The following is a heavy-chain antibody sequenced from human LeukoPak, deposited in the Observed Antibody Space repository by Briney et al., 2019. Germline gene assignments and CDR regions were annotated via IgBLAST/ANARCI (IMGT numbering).Heavy chain of an antibody. CDR2: ISSSSSYI. CDR1: GFTFTNYA. D-gene: IGHD3-10*01. V-gene: IGHV3-21*01. Sequence: GGSLRLSCAASGFTFTNYAMNWVRQAPGKGLEWVSSISSSSSYIYYADSVKGRFTISRDNAKNSLYLQMNSLRAEDTAVYYCARGISAVAMVRGVISDYWGQGTLVTVSS. J-gene: IGHJ4*02. CDR3: ARGISAVAMVRGVISDY.